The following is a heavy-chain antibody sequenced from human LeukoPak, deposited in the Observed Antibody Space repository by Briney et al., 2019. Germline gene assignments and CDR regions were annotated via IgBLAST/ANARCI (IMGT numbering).Heavy chain of an antibody. Sequence: PSETLSLTCTVSGGSISSSSYYWGWIRQPPGKGLEWVSSISSSSSYIYYADSVKGRFTISRDNAKNSLYLQMNSLRAEDTAVYYCASITGTTWGEVDYWGQGTLVTVSS. D-gene: IGHD1-20*01. CDR2: ISSSSSYI. V-gene: IGHV3-21*01. J-gene: IGHJ4*02. CDR1: GGSISSSS. CDR3: ASITGTTWGEVDY.